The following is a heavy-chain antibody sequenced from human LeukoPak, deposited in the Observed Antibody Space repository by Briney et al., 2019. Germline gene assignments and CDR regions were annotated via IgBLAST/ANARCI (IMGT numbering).Heavy chain of an antibody. CDR1: GGSISSGSYY. V-gene: IGHV4-39*07. J-gene: IGHJ6*03. CDR3: ARESGTTFYYYYMAV. D-gene: IGHD1-1*01. Sequence: SETLSLTCTVSGGSISSGSYYWGWIRQPPGKGLEWIGSIYYRGSTYYNPSLKSRVTISVDTSKNQFSLKLSSVTAADTAVYYCARESGTTFYYYYMAVWGKGTTVTVSS. CDR2: IYYRGST.